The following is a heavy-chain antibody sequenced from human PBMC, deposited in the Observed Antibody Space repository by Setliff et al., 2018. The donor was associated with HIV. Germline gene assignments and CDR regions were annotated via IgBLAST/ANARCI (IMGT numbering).Heavy chain of an antibody. CDR2: IGSSGRTK. CDR1: GFIFSSYE. J-gene: IGHJ6*02. Sequence: GSLRLSCAASGFIFSSYEMNWVRQAPGKGLEWVSYIGSSGRTKYYADSVKGRFTISRDNSKNTLFLQMNSLRPEDTAVYYCALDCRVGWVFTYGMDVWGQGTLVTVSS. V-gene: IGHV3-48*03. D-gene: IGHD6-13*01. CDR3: ALDCRVGWVFTYGMDV.